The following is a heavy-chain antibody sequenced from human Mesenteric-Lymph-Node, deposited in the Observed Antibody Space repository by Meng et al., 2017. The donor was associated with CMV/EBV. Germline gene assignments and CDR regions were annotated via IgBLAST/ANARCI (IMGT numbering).Heavy chain of an antibody. CDR3: AKASLTGDFPRRFKNEYDY. CDR1: FRRYA. D-gene: IGHD7-27*01. Sequence: FRRYAMPWVRQAPGKGLEWVSAITGGGGSTYYADSVKGRFTISRDNSKDTLYLQMNSLRADDTAVYYCAKASLTGDFPRRFKNEYDYWGQGTLVTVSS. V-gene: IGHV3-23*01. J-gene: IGHJ4*02. CDR2: ITGGGGST.